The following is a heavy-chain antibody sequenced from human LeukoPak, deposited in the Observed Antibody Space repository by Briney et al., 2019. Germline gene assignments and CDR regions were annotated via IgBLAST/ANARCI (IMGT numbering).Heavy chain of an antibody. CDR1: GYTFTSYA. CDR2: INAGNGNT. J-gene: IGHJ6*03. Sequence: ASVKVSCKASGYTFTSYAMHWVRQATGQRLEWMGCINAGNGNTKYSQEFQGRVTITRDTSASTAYMELSSLRSEDMAVYYCAREGSSIAARADPEYYYYYMDVWGKGTTVTVSS. D-gene: IGHD6-6*01. V-gene: IGHV1-3*03. CDR3: AREGSSIAARADPEYYYYYMDV.